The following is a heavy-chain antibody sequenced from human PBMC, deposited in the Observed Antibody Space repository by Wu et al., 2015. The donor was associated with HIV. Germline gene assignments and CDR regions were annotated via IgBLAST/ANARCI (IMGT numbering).Heavy chain of an antibody. J-gene: IGHJ3*02. V-gene: IGHV1-69*13. Sequence: QVQFVQSGAEVKKPGSSVKVSCKVSGGSLISYAIHWVRQAPGQGLEWIGRIIPIFGTTNYAQTFQDRVTIVADASTSTAYMELSRLKSDDTAVYYCARDGDYYDSSGYPIHIWGQGTMVTVSS. CDR3: ARDGDYYDSSGYPIHI. CDR2: IIPIFGTT. CDR1: GGSLISYA. D-gene: IGHD3-22*01.